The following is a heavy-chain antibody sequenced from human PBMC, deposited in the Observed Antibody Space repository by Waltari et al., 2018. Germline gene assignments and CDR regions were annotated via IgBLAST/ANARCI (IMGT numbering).Heavy chain of an antibody. CDR2: FSSSTTYI. D-gene: IGHD7-27*01. CDR1: GFSFSSYS. V-gene: IGHV3-21*01. Sequence: EVQLVESGGGLVKPGGSLRLSCGASGFSFSSYSMNWVRQAPGKGVDWVPSFSSSTTYIHYADSVKRRFTISRDNAKNSLYLQMNSLRVEDTAVYYCVSGGWGFYFDYWGQGTVVTVSS. CDR3: VSGGWGFYFDY. J-gene: IGHJ4*02.